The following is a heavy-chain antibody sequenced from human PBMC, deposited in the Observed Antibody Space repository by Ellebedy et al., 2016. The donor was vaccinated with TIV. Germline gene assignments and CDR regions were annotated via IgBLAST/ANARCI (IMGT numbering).Heavy chain of an antibody. J-gene: IGHJ4*02. V-gene: IGHV3-7*01. Sequence: GESLKISCAASGFSFSSQWMSWVRQAPGKGLEWVAEITPDGSKKYYLDSVKGRFTVSRDNPTNSLYLQMNSLTVEDTAVYYCASSHAGWGQGTTVTVSS. CDR3: ASSHAG. CDR1: GFSFSSQW. CDR2: ITPDGSKK.